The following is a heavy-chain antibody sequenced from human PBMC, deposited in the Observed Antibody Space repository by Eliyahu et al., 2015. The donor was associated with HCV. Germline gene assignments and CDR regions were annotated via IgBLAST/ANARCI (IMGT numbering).Heavy chain of an antibody. CDR1: GYTFTSYX. Sequence: QVQLVQPGAEVKKPGASVKVSCKASGYTFTSYXMHWVRQAPGQRLEWMGWINAGNGNTKYSQKFQGRVTITRDTSASTAYMELSSLRSEDTAVYYCARDPGSSSWSYYYYGMDVWGQGTTVTVSS. J-gene: IGHJ6*02. CDR2: INAGNGNT. V-gene: IGHV1-3*01. CDR3: ARDPGSSSWSYYYYGMDV. D-gene: IGHD6-13*01.